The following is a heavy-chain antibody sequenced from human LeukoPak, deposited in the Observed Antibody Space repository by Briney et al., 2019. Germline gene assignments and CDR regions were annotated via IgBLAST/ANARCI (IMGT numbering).Heavy chain of an antibody. J-gene: IGHJ4*02. V-gene: IGHV3-7*03. CDR3: AKEGRSLQTY. Sequence: GESLRLSCTASGFTFSNFWMGWVRQAPGKGLEWVANIKEDGTETYYVDSVKGRFTISRDNAKNSLYLQMNSLRAEDTAVYYCAKEGRSLQTYWGQGTLVTVSS. D-gene: IGHD5-24*01. CDR2: IKEDGTET. CDR1: GFTFSNFW.